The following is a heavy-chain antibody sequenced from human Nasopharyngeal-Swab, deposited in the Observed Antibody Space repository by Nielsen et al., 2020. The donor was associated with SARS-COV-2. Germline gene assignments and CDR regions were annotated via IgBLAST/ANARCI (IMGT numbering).Heavy chain of an antibody. CDR1: GGSISSSSYY. CDR2: IYYSGST. J-gene: IGHJ4*02. CDR3: ARRGYGSGSSKYYFDY. D-gene: IGHD3-10*01. Sequence: SETLSLTCTVSGGSISSSSYYWGWIRQPPGKGLEWIGSIYYSGSTYYSPSLKSRVTISVDTSKNQFSLKLSSVTAADTAVYYCARRGYGSGSSKYYFDYWGQGTLVTVSS. V-gene: IGHV4-39*01.